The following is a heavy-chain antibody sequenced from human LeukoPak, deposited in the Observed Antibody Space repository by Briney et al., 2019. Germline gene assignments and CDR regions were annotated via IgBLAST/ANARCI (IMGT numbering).Heavy chain of an antibody. J-gene: IGHJ5*02. CDR2: INTNTGNQ. Sequence: ASVKVSCKASRYTFTSYAMNWVRQAPGQGLEWMGWINTNTGNQTYAPTPTGRFVFSLDTSVSTAYLQISSLKAEDTAVYYCARDPRAGVITIFGVVTTPSWWFDPWGQGTLVTVSS. V-gene: IGHV7-4-1*02. CDR3: ARDPRAGVITIFGVVTTPSWWFDP. CDR1: RYTFTSYA. D-gene: IGHD3-3*01.